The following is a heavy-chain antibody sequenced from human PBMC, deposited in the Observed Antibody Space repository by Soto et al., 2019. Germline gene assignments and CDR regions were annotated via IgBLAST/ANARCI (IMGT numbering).Heavy chain of an antibody. Sequence: QLQLQESGSGLVKPSQTLSLTCAVSGGSISSGGYSWSWIRQPPGKGLESIGYIYHSGSTYYNPYLKERVTITVDRAKNQVSLKLSSVTAADTAVYYCARGMTTVTTFDYWGQGTLVTVSS. CDR3: ARGMTTVTTFDY. V-gene: IGHV4-30-2*01. CDR2: IYHSGST. J-gene: IGHJ4*02. CDR1: GGSISSGGYS. D-gene: IGHD4-17*01.